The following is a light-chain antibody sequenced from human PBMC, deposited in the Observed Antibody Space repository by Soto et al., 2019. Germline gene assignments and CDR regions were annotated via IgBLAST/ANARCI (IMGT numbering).Light chain of an antibody. CDR2: QAS. V-gene: IGKV1-5*03. Sequence: DTQIRQCLSTLYANIGDRVTITCRATQSIRNWLAWYQQKPGKAPKLLIHQASTLQSGVPSRFSGSGSGTEFTLNISSLQPDDFTTYYCQQHNSHSATFGQG. J-gene: IGKJ5*01. CDR1: QSIRNW. CDR3: QQHNSHSAT.